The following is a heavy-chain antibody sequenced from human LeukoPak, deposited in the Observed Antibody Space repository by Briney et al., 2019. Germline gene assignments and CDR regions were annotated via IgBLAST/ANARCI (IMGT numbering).Heavy chain of an antibody. D-gene: IGHD3-22*01. CDR1: GFTFSSYA. Sequence: GGSLRLSCAASGFTFSSYAMHWVRQAPGKGLEWVAVISYDGSNKYYADSVKGRFTISRDNSKNTLYLQMNSLRAEDTAVYYCASAPYYYDSSGLADWGQGTLVTVSS. J-gene: IGHJ4*02. V-gene: IGHV3-30*14. CDR3: ASAPYYYDSSGLAD. CDR2: ISYDGSNK.